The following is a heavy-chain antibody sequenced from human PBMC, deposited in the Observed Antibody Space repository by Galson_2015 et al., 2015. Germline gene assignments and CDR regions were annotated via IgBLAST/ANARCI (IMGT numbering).Heavy chain of an antibody. Sequence: SVKVSCKASGYTFTSYDINWVRQATGQGLEWMGWMNPNSGNTGYAQKFQGRVTMTRNTSISTAYMELSSLRSEDTAVYYCARSRANYDFWSGYYPYYYYYYMDVWGKGTTVTVSS. D-gene: IGHD3-3*01. V-gene: IGHV1-8*01. J-gene: IGHJ6*03. CDR2: MNPNSGNT. CDR1: GYTFTSYD. CDR3: ARSRANYDFWSGYYPYYYYYYMDV.